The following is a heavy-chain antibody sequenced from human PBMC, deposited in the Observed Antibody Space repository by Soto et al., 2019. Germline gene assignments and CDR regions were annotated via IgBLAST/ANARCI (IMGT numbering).Heavy chain of an antibody. D-gene: IGHD2-8*01. CDR1: GCTFTSYY. Sequence: ASVKVSCKASGCTFTSYYMHWVRQAPGQGLEWMGIINPSGGSTSYAQKFQGRVTMTRDTSTSTVYMELSSLRSEDTAVYYCARDRADCTNGVCPGNWFDPWGQGTLVTVSS. CDR2: INPSGGST. V-gene: IGHV1-46*01. CDR3: ARDRADCTNGVCPGNWFDP. J-gene: IGHJ5*02.